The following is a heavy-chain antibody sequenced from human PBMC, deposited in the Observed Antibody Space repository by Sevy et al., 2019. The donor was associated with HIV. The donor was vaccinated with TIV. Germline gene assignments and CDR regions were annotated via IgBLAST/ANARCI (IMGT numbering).Heavy chain of an antibody. V-gene: IGHV3-13*01. CDR3: ARAVAGTHWLDP. Sequence: GGSLRLSCAASGFTFSNYDMHWVRQVTGKGLEWVSGIDTAGNAYYPDSGKGRFTMSRENARNSLYLQMNSLRVGDTAVYYCARAVAGTHWLDPWGQGTLVTVSS. CDR1: GFTFSNYD. D-gene: IGHD6-19*01. CDR2: IDTAGNA. J-gene: IGHJ5*02.